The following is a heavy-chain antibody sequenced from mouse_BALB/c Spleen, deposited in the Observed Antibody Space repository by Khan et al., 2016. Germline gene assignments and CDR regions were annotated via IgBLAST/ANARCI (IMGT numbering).Heavy chain of an antibody. J-gene: IGHJ2*01. D-gene: IGHD1-3*01. CDR3: ARLEDI. Sequence: QVQLKESGPGLVAPSQSLSITCTVTGFSLTSYCVHWVRQPPGKGLEWLGVIWAGGSTNYNSALKSRLSISKDNSKNQVFLKMNSLQTDDTAMYYCARLEDIWGQGTTLTVSS. CDR2: IWAGGST. CDR1: GFSLTSYC. V-gene: IGHV2-9*02.